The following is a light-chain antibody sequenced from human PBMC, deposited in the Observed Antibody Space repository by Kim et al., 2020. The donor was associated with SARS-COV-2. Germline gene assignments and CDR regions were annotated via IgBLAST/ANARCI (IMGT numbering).Light chain of an antibody. CDR1: QSVSSNY. Sequence: EIVLTQSPGTLSLSPGKRATLSCRASQSVSSNYLAWYQQKPGQAPRLLIYGASSRATGIPDRFSGSGSGTDFTLTISRLEPEDFAVYYCQQYGSSRTFGQGTKVDIK. CDR2: GAS. V-gene: IGKV3-20*01. CDR3: QQYGSSRT. J-gene: IGKJ1*01.